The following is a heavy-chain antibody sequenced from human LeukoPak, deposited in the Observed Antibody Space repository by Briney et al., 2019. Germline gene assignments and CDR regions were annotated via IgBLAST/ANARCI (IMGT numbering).Heavy chain of an antibody. CDR1: GFTFSSYW. J-gene: IGHJ4*02. CDR2: IEQDGSEK. CDR3: AKSDLSLRINNFDY. D-gene: IGHD4-17*01. Sequence: GGSLRLFCAASGFTFSSYWMSWVRQAPGKGLEWVANIEQDGSEKYYVDSVKGRFTISRDNAKNTLYLQMNSLRAEDTAVYYCAKSDLSLRINNFDYWGQGTLVTVSS. V-gene: IGHV3-7*03.